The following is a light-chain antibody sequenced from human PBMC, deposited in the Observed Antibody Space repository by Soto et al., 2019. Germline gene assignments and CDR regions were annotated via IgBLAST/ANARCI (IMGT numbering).Light chain of an antibody. J-gene: IGLJ2*01. CDR3: QSHDSTNVV. V-gene: IGLV6-57*02. CDR2: EDD. CDR1: GGSIATNY. Sequence: NFMLTQPHSVSESPGKTVTISCTGSGGSIATNYVQWHQQRPGSAPTTVIYEDDKRPSGVPDRFSGSIDRSSNSASLIISGLKTEDEADYYCQSHDSTNVVFGRGTEVTVL.